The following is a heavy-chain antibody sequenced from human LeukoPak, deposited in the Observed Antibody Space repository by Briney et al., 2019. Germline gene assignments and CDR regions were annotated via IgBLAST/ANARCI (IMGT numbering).Heavy chain of an antibody. D-gene: IGHD3-16*01. J-gene: IGHJ6*03. CDR2: ISSSGSTI. CDR1: GFTFSSYE. V-gene: IGHV3-48*03. CDR3: ARDLGYYYYMDV. Sequence: GGSLRLSCAASGFTFSSYEMNWVRQAPGKGPEWVSYISSSGSTIYYADSVKGRFTISRDNAKNSLYLQMNSLRAEDTAVYYCARDLGYYYYMDVWGKGTTVTISS.